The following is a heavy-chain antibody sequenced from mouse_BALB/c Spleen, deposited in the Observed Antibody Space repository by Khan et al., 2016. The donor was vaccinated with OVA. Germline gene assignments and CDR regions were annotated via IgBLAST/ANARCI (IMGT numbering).Heavy chain of an antibody. D-gene: IGHD1-1*01. J-gene: IGHJ2*01. Sequence: VQLKESGPELVKPGASVKISCKASGYSFTGYFMNWVMQSHGKSLEWIGRINPHIGETFYNQKFKGKATLNVDEFSSTAHMELRSLASEDSAVYYCARIYGSDFDYWGQGTTLTVSS. V-gene: IGHV1-20*02. CDR2: INPHIGET. CDR1: GYSFTGYF. CDR3: ARIYGSDFDY.